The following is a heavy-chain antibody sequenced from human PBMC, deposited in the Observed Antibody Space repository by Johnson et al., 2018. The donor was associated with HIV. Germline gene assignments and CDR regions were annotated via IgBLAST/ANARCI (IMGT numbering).Heavy chain of an antibody. D-gene: IGHD4-23*01. CDR1: GFTFSDYY. J-gene: IGHJ3*02. Sequence: QVQLVESGGGLVQSGGSLRLSCAASGFTFSDYYMTWIRQAPGKGLEWVAVISYDGSDKYYADSVRGRFTISRDNSKNTVFLQMDSLRGEDTADYYCARDPGNGGRPFDAFDIWGQGTMVTVSS. V-gene: IGHV3-30*03. CDR3: ARDPGNGGRPFDAFDI. CDR2: ISYDGSDK.